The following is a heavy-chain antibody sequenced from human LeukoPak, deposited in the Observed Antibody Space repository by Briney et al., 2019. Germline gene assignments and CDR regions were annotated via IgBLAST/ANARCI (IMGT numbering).Heavy chain of an antibody. D-gene: IGHD3-10*01. CDR2: IIPILGIA. CDR3: AGTDYGSGRSYYFDY. V-gene: IGHV1-69*04. J-gene: IGHJ4*02. CDR1: GGTFSSYA. Sequence: SVKVSCKASGGTFSSYAISWVRQAPGQGLEWMGRIIPILGIANYAQKFQGRVTITADKSTSTAYMELSSLRSEDTAVYYCAGTDYGSGRSYYFDYWGQGTLVTVSS.